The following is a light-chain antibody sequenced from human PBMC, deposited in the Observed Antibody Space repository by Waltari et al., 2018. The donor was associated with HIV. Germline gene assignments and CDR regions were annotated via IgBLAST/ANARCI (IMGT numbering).Light chain of an antibody. CDR1: QGIGSW. CDR2: AAS. V-gene: IGKV1-12*01. Sequence: DIQMTQSPSSVSASVGDRVTITCRASQGIGSWLPWYQHKPGKAPRLLIFAASNLQSGVPSRFSGSGSGTDFTLTISSLQPEDFATYYCKQANSFPFAFGPGTKVEVK. J-gene: IGKJ3*01. CDR3: KQANSFPFA.